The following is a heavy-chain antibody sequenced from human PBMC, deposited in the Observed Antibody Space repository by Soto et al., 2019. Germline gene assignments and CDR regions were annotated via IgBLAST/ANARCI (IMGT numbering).Heavy chain of an antibody. CDR3: ARQPTTGDTDLWXDP. CDR1: GGSISTSRSY. CDR2: IFYSGST. V-gene: IGHV4-39*01. J-gene: IGHJ5*02. D-gene: IGHD2-21*01. Sequence: SETLSLTCNVSGGSISTSRSYWAWIRKPPGKGLEWLANIFYSGSTYYNPSLASRVTVSVDTSKNEFSLKLRSVTAADTAFYYCARQPTTGDTDLWXDPWGQGTLVTVSS.